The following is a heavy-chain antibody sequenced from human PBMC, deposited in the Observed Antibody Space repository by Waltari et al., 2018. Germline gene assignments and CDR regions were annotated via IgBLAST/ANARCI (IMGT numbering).Heavy chain of an antibody. D-gene: IGHD3-10*01. V-gene: IGHV3-7*01. CDR3: ARWSRSLWL. J-gene: IGHJ4*02. CDR2: IKQDGTDK. CDR1: GFRFGSDG. Sequence: EVQLVESGGNLVQPGGSLRLSCAASGFRFGSDGMSWVRQAPGKGLELVATIKQDGTDKYYVDSVKGRFTVSRDNAKKSLHLQMNSLRAEDTAVYYCARWSRSLWLGGQGTLVTVSS.